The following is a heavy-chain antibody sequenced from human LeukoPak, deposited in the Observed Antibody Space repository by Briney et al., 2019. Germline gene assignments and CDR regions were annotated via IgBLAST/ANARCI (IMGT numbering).Heavy chain of an antibody. V-gene: IGHV3-74*01. Sequence: PGGSLRLSCAASGFTFSTYWMHWVRQAPGKGLVWVSRINSHGSSTSYADSVKGRFTISRDNAKNTLYLQMNSLRAEDTAVYYCARDREYYYDSSGYYYNYYYGMDVWGQGTTVTVSS. D-gene: IGHD3-22*01. CDR3: ARDREYYYDSSGYYYNYYYGMDV. CDR1: GFTFSTYW. CDR2: INSHGSST. J-gene: IGHJ6*02.